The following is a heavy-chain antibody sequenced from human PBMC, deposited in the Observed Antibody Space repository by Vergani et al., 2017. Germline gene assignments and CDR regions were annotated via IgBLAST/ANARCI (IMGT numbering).Heavy chain of an antibody. Sequence: EVQLLQSEGAVVQPGGSLRLSCVASEFTFSSHAMSWVRQGHGQGLEWVSSTKNTGDSTHYADSVKGRFTISRDNSKNTLYLQMNSLRVEDTAVYYCGRGSDNYNWGQGTLVTVSS. D-gene: IGHD5-24*01. J-gene: IGHJ4*02. V-gene: IGHV3-23*01. CDR3: GRGSDNYN. CDR1: EFTFSSHA. CDR2: TKNTGDST.